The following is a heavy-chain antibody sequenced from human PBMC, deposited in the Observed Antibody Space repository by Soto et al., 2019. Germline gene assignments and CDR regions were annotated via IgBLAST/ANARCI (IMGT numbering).Heavy chain of an antibody. V-gene: IGHV3-11*01. J-gene: IGHJ4*02. D-gene: IGHD2-15*01. CDR2: ISTSGSTI. CDR1: GFTFSDYY. Sequence: KPGGSLRLSCAASGFTFSDYYMSWIRQAPGKGLEWFSYISTSGSTIYYADSVKGRFTISRDNAKNSLYLQMNSLRAEDTAVYYCARSAVLLRPYYFDYWGQGTLVTVSS. CDR3: ARSAVLLRPYYFDY.